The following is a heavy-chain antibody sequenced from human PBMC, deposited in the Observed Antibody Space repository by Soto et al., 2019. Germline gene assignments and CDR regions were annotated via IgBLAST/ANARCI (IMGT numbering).Heavy chain of an antibody. D-gene: IGHD3-9*01. CDR3: AKETTREDSTGYYLDT. V-gene: IGHV3-30-3*01. J-gene: IGHJ3*02. Sequence: EQLVESGGGVAQPGTSLRLSCAASGFTFSDYAFHWVRQSPVKGLEWVALLSYDGSNNYYADSVKGRVSVSRHNSRNTLTMQSNSLSPEDTAMYYCAKETTREDSTGYYLDTWGQGTMVTVSS. CDR2: LSYDGSNN. CDR1: GFTFSDYA.